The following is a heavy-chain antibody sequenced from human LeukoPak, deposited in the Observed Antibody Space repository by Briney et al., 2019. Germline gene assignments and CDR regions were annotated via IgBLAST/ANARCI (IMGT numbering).Heavy chain of an antibody. CDR3: ARSITIFGVVPVD. CDR2: IYYSGST. Sequence: PSETLSLTCTVSGGSISSYYWSWIRQPPGKGLEWIGYIYYSGSTNYNPSLKSRVTISVDTSKSQFSLKLSSVTAADTAVYYCARSITIFGVVPVDWGQGTLVTVSS. CDR1: GGSISSYY. V-gene: IGHV4-59*01. D-gene: IGHD3-3*01. J-gene: IGHJ4*02.